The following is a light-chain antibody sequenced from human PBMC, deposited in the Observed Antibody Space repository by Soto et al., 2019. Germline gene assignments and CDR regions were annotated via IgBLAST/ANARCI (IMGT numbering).Light chain of an antibody. CDR1: SSDVGGYNY. CDR3: SSYAGTYSYV. V-gene: IGLV2-11*01. Sequence: QSALTQPRSVSGSPGQSVTISCTGTSSDVGGYNYVSWYQQHPGTALKLIIFGVSKRPSGVPDRFSGSKSGNTASLSISGLQAEDEADYYCSSYAGTYSYVLGTGTKVTVL. CDR2: GVS. J-gene: IGLJ1*01.